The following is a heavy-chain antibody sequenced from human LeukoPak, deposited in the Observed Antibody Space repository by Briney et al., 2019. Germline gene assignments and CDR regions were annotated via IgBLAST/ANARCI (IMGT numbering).Heavy chain of an antibody. Sequence: GGSLRLSCAASGFTVSSNYMSWVRQAPGKGLEWVSVIYSGGSTYYADPVRGRFTISRHNSKNTLYLQMNSLTAEDTAVYYCARVRVPYYYDSSGSNWYFDLWGRGTLVTVSS. CDR3: ARVRVPYYYDSSGSNWYFDL. D-gene: IGHD3-22*01. CDR1: GFTVSSNY. V-gene: IGHV3-53*04. CDR2: IYSGGST. J-gene: IGHJ2*01.